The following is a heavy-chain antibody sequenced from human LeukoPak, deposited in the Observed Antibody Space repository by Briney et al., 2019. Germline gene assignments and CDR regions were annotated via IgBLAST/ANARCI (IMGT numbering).Heavy chain of an antibody. CDR1: GGTFSSYA. CDR2: IIPIFGTA. D-gene: IGHD2-2*01. CDR3: ASRYCSSTSCYDYYYGMDV. V-gene: IGHV1-69*06. J-gene: IGHJ6*04. Sequence: SVKVSCKASGGTFSSYAISWVRQAPGQGLEWMGGIIPIFGTANYAQKFQGRVTITADKSTSTAYMELSSLRSEDTAVYYCASRYCSSTSCYDYYYGMDVWGNGTTVTVSS.